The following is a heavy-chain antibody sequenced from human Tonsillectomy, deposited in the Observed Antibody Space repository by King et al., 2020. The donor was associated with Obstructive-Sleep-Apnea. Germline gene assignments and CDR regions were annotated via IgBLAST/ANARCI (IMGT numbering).Heavy chain of an antibody. J-gene: IGHJ4*02. Sequence: VQLVESGGGLVQPGGSLRLSCAASGFTFSNYWMSWVRQAPGKGLEWVANINRDGSETYHGASVKGRFTISRDNAKNSLNLQMKSLRAEDSAVYYCARAPSGSGIYYYFDNWGQGTLVTVSS. CDR2: INRDGSET. V-gene: IGHV3-7*01. D-gene: IGHD3-10*01. CDR3: ARAPSGSGIYYYFDN. CDR1: GFTFSNYW.